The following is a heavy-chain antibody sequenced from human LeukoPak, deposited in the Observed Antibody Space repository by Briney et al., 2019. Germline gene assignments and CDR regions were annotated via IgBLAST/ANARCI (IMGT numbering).Heavy chain of an antibody. D-gene: IGHD3-10*01. CDR2: ISSSGYTT. CDR3: AKAYYYGSGSLRRNWFDP. CDR1: GFTFSSFE. J-gene: IGHJ5*02. Sequence: GGSLRLSCAASGFTFSSFEMNWVRQAPGKGLERISYISSSGYTTYNADSVKGRFTISRDNSKNTLYLQMNSLRAEDTAVYYCAKAYYYGSGSLRRNWFDPWGQGTLVTVSS. V-gene: IGHV3-48*03.